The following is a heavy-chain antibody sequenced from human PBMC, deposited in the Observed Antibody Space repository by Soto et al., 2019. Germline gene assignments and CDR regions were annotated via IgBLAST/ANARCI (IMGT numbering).Heavy chain of an antibody. V-gene: IGHV3-21*01. CDR1: GVTVSRYR. CDR2: ISSSSSYI. J-gene: IGHJ5*02. D-gene: IGHD2-2*02. Sequence: LSCAGSGVTVSRYRMNSFHQTPGKGLEWVSSISSSSSYIYYADSVKGRFTISRDNAKNSLYLQMNSLRAEDTAVYYCAMDQLLYHYNWFDPWGQGTLVTVSS. CDR3: AMDQLLYHYNWFDP.